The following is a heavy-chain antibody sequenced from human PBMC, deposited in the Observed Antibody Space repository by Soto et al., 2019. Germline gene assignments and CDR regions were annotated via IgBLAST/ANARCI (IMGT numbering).Heavy chain of an antibody. D-gene: IGHD3-9*01. CDR3: ARDEYYVILTGYYYSCGMDV. CDR2: IYTSGST. J-gene: IGHJ6*02. V-gene: IGHV4-4*07. Sequence: SETLSLTCTVSGGSISSYYWSWIRQPAGKGLEWIGRIYTSGSTNYNPSLKSRVTMSVDTSKNQFSLKLSSVTAADTAVYYCARDEYYVILTGYYYSCGMDVWGQGTTVTGSS. CDR1: GGSISSYY.